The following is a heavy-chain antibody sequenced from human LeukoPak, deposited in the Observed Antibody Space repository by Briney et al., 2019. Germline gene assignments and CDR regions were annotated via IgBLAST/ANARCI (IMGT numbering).Heavy chain of an antibody. D-gene: IGHD6-19*01. CDR2: ISYDGSNK. V-gene: IGHV3-30*04. CDR3: ARASVAVAGPGIFDY. CDR1: GFTFSSYA. J-gene: IGHJ4*02. Sequence: PGGSLRVSCAASGFTFSSYAMHWVRQAPGKGLEWVAVISYDGSNKYYTDSVKGRFTISRDNSKNTLYLQMNSLGADDTAVYYCARASVAVAGPGIFDYWGQGALVTVSS.